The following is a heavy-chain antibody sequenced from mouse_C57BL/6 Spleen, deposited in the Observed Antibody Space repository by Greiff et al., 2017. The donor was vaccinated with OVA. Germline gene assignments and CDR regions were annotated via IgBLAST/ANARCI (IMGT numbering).Heavy chain of an antibody. CDR3: SRASYYYGSSYRYAMDY. D-gene: IGHD1-1*01. V-gene: IGHV1-26*01. CDR2: INPNNGGT. J-gene: IGHJ4*01. Sequence: EVQLQQSGPELVKPGASVKISCKASGYTFTDYYMNWVKQSHGKSLEWIGDINPNNGGTSYNQKFKGKATLTVDKSSSTAYMELRSLTSEDSAVYYCSRASYYYGSSYRYAMDYWGQGTSVTVSS. CDR1: GYTFTDYY.